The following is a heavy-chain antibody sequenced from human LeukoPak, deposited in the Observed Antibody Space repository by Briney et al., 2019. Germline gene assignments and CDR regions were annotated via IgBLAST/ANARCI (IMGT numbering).Heavy chain of an antibody. CDR2: INHSGST. CDR3: ALRVAYCGGDCSLQGLYY. Sequence: PSETLSLTCAVYGGSFSGYYWSWIRQPPGKGLEWIGEINHSGSTNYNPSLKSRVPISVDTSKNQFSLKLSSVTAADTAVYYCALRVAYCGGDCSLQGLYYWGQGTLVTVSS. CDR1: GGSFSGYY. V-gene: IGHV4-34*01. D-gene: IGHD2-21*02. J-gene: IGHJ4*02.